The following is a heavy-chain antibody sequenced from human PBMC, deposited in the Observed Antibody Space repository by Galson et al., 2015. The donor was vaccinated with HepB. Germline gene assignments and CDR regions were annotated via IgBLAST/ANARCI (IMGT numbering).Heavy chain of an antibody. CDR3: ARVRAAAGNTFDY. CDR2: IYYSGST. J-gene: IGHJ4*02. Sequence: LSLTCAVSGGSISSGGYSWSWIRQPPGKGLEWIGYIYYSGSTYYNPSLKSRVTMSVDTSENQFSLKLSSVTAADTAVYYCARVRAAAGNTFDYWGQGTLVTVSS. CDR1: GGSISSGGYS. D-gene: IGHD6-13*01. V-gene: IGHV4-30-4*07.